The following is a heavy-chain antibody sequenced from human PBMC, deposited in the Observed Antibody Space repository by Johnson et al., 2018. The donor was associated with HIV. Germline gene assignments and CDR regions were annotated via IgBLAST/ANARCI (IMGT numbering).Heavy chain of an antibody. Sequence: VQLVESGGGVVRPGGSLRLSCAASGFTFDDYDMTWVRQPPGQGLEWVSGINWNGGSTGYAESVKGRFTISRANAKKSLFLEMNSLRAEDTAFYYCARATFYYDLSGYLTRPRAFDMWGQGTMVTVSS. CDR2: INWNGGST. J-gene: IGHJ3*02. CDR1: GFTFDDYD. D-gene: IGHD3-22*01. CDR3: ARATFYYDLSGYLTRPRAFDM. V-gene: IGHV3-20*04.